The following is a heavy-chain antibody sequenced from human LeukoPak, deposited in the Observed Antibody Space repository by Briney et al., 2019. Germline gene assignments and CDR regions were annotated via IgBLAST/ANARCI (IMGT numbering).Heavy chain of an antibody. J-gene: IGHJ4*02. D-gene: IGHD1-26*01. V-gene: IGHV3-7*01. CDR1: GLRSSSCW. CDR2: IDQDESER. Sequence: GGSLRLSCATSGLRSSSCWMSWVRQAPGKGLEWVANIDQDESERNYVDSAKGRFTISRDGAKNSVYLQMNSLKDEDTAVYYCAIAVGWELGYWGQGTLVTVSS. CDR3: AIAVGWELGY.